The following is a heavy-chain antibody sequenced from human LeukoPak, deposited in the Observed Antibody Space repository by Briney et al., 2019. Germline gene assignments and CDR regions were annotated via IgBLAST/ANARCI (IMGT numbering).Heavy chain of an antibody. V-gene: IGHV3-66*01. Sequence: PGGTLRLSCTVSGFTVGTNSMSWVRQAPGKGLEWVSFICSDNTHYSDSVKGRFTISRDNSKNTLYLQMNSLRAEDTAVYYCARDKAAAGIKWFDPWGQGTLVTVSS. D-gene: IGHD6-13*01. CDR1: GFTVGTNS. CDR2: ICSDNT. CDR3: ARDKAAAGIKWFDP. J-gene: IGHJ5*02.